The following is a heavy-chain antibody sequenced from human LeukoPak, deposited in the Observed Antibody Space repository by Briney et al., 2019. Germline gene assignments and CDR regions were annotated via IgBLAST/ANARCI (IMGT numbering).Heavy chain of an antibody. CDR1: GFTFSSYW. V-gene: IGHV3-74*01. D-gene: IGHD3-22*01. J-gene: IGHJ4*02. CDR3: ARVAYHYDSGAYLSY. Sequence: SGGSLRLSCAASGFTFSSYWLHWVRQAPGKGLVWVSRINGDGTSTSYADSVKGRFTISRDNAKNTLYLQMNSLRAEDTAMYYCARVAYHYDSGAYLSYWGQGTLVTVSS. CDR2: INGDGTST.